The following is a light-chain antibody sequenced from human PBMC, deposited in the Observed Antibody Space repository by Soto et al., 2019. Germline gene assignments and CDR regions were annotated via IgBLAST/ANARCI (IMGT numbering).Light chain of an antibody. Sequence: GDRVTLTCRASQTIAKSLSWYQQKPGKAPKLLIYAASTLQSGVPSRFSAWGFGTDFTLSISGLQREDLATYYCLQPASAPATFGQGTRVEIK. J-gene: IGKJ1*01. CDR3: LQPASAPAT. V-gene: IGKV1-39*01. CDR2: AAS. CDR1: QTIAKS.